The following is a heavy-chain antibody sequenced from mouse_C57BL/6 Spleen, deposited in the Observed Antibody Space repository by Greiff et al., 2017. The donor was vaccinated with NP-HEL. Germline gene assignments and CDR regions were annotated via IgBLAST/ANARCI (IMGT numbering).Heavy chain of an antibody. D-gene: IGHD1-1*01. CDR2: IIYDGSST. CDR3: ARGVYGSSYWYFDV. V-gene: IGHV5-16*01. J-gene: IGHJ1*03. CDR1: GFTFSDYY. Sequence: DVKLVESEGGLVQPGSSMKLSCTASGFTFSDYYMAWVRQVPEKGLEWVANIIYDGSSTYYLDSLKSRFIISRDNAKNILYLQMSSLKSEDTDTYYCARGVYGSSYWYFDVWGTGTTVTVSS.